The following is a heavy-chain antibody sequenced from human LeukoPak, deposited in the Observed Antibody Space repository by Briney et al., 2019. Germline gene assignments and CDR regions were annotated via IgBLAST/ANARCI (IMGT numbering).Heavy chain of an antibody. Sequence: GASVKVSCKASGYTFTGYYMHWVRQAPGQGLEWMGWINPNSGGTNYAQKFQGRVTMTRDTSISTAYMELSRLRSDDTAVYYCARDLSLYCSSTSCYDPVNAFDIWGQGTMVTVSS. CDR3: ARDLSLYCSSTSCYDPVNAFDI. D-gene: IGHD2-2*01. CDR1: GYTFTGYY. J-gene: IGHJ3*02. V-gene: IGHV1-2*02. CDR2: INPNSGGT.